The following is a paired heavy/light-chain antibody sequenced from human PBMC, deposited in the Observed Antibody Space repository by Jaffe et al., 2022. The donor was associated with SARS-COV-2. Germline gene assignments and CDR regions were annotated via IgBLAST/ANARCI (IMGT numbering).Light chain of an antibody. Sequence: EILLTQSPGTLSLSPGERATLSCRASQSVSNNYLAWYQQKPGQAPRLLIFGASSRATGIPARFSGSGSGTDFTLTISRLEPEDFAVYYCQQYGNSPDTFGQGTKLEIK. V-gene: IGKV3-20*01. CDR3: QQYGNSPDT. J-gene: IGKJ2*01. CDR2: GAS. CDR1: QSVSNNY.
Heavy chain of an antibody. J-gene: IGHJ4*02. Sequence: QVQVVQSGAEVKKPWASVKVSCTASGYTFSNFAIYWVRQAPGQRLEWMGWINAGNGHTKYSQRFQGRIIMTRDTSASTAYMELSSLRSEDTAIYYCARGRWTSHNGGYYLDFWGQGTLVTVSS. CDR2: INAGNGHT. CDR1: GYTFSNFA. V-gene: IGHV1-3*01. D-gene: IGHD4-17*01. CDR3: ARGRWTSHNGGYYLDF.